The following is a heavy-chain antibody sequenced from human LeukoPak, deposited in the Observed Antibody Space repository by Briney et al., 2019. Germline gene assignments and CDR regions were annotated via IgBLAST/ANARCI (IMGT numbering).Heavy chain of an antibody. J-gene: IGHJ6*03. D-gene: IGHD2-21*02. CDR3: ARELTYYYYYMDV. Sequence: GGSLRLSCAASGFTFSSYGLHWVRHAPGKGLEWVAVIWYDGSNKYYADSVKGRFTLSRDNSKNTLYLQMNSVRAEDTAVYYCARELTYYYYYMDVWGKGTTVTVSS. CDR2: IWYDGSNK. CDR1: GFTFSSYG. V-gene: IGHV3-33*01.